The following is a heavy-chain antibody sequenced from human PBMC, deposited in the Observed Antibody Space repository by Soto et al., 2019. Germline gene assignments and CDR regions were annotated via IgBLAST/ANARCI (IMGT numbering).Heavy chain of an antibody. CDR3: ARWYGGSFDY. CDR1: GGSISSYY. V-gene: IGHV4-59*01. J-gene: IGHJ4*02. D-gene: IGHD1-26*01. Sequence: SETLSLTCTVSGGSISSYYWSWIRQPPGKGLEWIGYIYYSGSTNYNPSLKSRVTISVDTSKNQFSLKLSSVTAADTAVYYCARWYGGSFDYWGQGTLVTVSS. CDR2: IYYSGST.